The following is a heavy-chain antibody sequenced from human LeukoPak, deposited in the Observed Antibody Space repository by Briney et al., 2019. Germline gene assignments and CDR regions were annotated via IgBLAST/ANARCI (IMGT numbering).Heavy chain of an antibody. CDR3: ANEGRRTPPGY. V-gene: IGHV3-21*01. J-gene: IGHJ4*02. CDR1: GFSFSSAN. Sequence: GGSLRLSCAASGFSFSSANMDWVRQAPGRGLEWVSSISSSGSATYYTDPVRDRFTISRDNTKNSLYLQMNSLTADDMSIYFCANEGRRTPPGYWGQGALVTVSS. D-gene: IGHD1-14*01. CDR2: ISSSGSAT.